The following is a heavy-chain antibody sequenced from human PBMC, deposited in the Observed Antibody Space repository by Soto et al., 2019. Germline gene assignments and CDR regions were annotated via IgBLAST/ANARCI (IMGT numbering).Heavy chain of an antibody. V-gene: IGHV4-59*01. J-gene: IGHJ4*02. CDR2: IYYSGNT. CDR1: GGSINNYF. D-gene: IGHD6-13*01. CDR3: ARDLAAAGTPLFDF. Sequence: SETLSLTCTVSGGSINNYFWSWIRQPPGKGLEWIGYIYYSGNTNYNPSLKSRVTISVDTSEKQFSLKPSSVTAADTAVYYCARDLAAAGTPLFDFWGQGTLVTVSS.